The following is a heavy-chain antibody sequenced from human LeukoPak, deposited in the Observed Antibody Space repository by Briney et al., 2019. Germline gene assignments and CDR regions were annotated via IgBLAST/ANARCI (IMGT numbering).Heavy chain of an antibody. CDR2: ISAYNGNT. V-gene: IGHV1-18*01. J-gene: IGHJ4*02. CDR1: GYTFTSYG. CDR3: ARDYYDSTVRSYYFDY. D-gene: IGHD3-22*01. Sequence: ASVKVSCKASGYTFTSYGISWVRQAPGQGLEWMGWISAYNGNTNYAQKLQGRVTMTTDTSTSTAYMELRSLRSDDTAVYYCARDYYDSTVRSYYFDYWGQGTLVTVSS.